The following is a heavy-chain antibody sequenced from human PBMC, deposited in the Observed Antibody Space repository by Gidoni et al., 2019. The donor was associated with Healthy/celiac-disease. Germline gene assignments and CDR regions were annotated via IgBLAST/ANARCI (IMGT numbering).Heavy chain of an antibody. CDR1: GDSVSSNSAA. Sequence: QVQLQQSGPGLVKPSQTLSLTCAISGDSVSSNSAAWNCIRQSPSRGLEWLGRTYYRSKWYNDYAVSVKSRITINPDTSKNQFSLQLNSVTPEDTAVYYCARNPTGDINCSGGSCYPTAFDYWGQGTLVTVSS. J-gene: IGHJ4*02. D-gene: IGHD2-15*01. CDR2: TYYRSKWYN. V-gene: IGHV6-1*01. CDR3: ARNPTGDINCSGGSCYPTAFDY.